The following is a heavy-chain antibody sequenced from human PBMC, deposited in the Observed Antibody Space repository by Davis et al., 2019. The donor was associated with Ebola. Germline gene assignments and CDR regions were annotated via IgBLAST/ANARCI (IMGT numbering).Heavy chain of an antibody. Sequence: GESLKISCAASGFTFSSYAMSWVRQAPGKGLEWVSAISGSSGSTYYADSVKGRFTISRDNSKNTLYLQMNSLRAEDTAVYYCAKGPERWLQFLDYWGQGTLVTVSS. CDR2: ISGSSGST. D-gene: IGHD5-24*01. CDR3: AKGPERWLQFLDY. CDR1: GFTFSSYA. V-gene: IGHV3-23*01. J-gene: IGHJ4*02.